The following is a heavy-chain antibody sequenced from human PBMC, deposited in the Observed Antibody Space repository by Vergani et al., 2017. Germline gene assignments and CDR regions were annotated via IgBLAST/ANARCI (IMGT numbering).Heavy chain of an antibody. D-gene: IGHD6-13*01. V-gene: IGHV3-73*01. CDR3: TRRRPRIAAAGLDAFDI. J-gene: IGHJ3*02. CDR1: GFTFSGSA. CDR2: IRSKANSYAT. Sequence: EVQLVESGGGLVQPGGSLKLSCAASGFTFSGSAMHWVRQASGKGLEWVGRIRSKANSYATAYAASVKGRFTISRDDSKNTAYLQMNSLKTEDTAVYYCTRRRPRIAAAGLDAFDIWGQGTMVTVS.